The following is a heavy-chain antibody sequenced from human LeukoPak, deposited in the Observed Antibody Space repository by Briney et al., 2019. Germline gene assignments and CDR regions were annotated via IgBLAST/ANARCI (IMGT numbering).Heavy chain of an antibody. J-gene: IGHJ4*02. D-gene: IGHD7-27*01. V-gene: IGHV3-23*01. CDR1: GFTFSSYA. CDR3: AENRGGEHACLDY. Sequence: GGSLRLSXAASGFTFSSYAMSWVRQAPGKGLEWVSAISGSGGSTYYADSVKGRFTISRDNSKNTLYLQMNSLRAEDTAVYYCAENRGGEHACLDYWGQGTLVTVSS. CDR2: ISGSGGST.